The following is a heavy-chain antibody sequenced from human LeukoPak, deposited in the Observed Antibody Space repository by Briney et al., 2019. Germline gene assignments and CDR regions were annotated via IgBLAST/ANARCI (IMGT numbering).Heavy chain of an antibody. CDR3: ARDPGPGDSSGYYLD. CDR2: IYYSGST. CDR1: GGSISSGGYY. Sequence: SETLSLTCTVSGGSISSGGYYWSWIRQHPGKGLEWIGYIYYSGSTYYNPSLKSRVTISVDTSKSQFSLKLSSVTAADTAVYYCARDPGPGDSSGYYLDWGQGTPVTVSS. D-gene: IGHD3-22*01. V-gene: IGHV4-31*03. J-gene: IGHJ4*02.